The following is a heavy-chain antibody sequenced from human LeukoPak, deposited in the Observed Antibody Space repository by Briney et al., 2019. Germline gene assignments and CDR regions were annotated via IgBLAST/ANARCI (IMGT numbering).Heavy chain of an antibody. Sequence: PSETLSLTCAAYGGSFSGYYWSWIRQPPGKGLEWIGEINHSGSTNYNPSLKSRVTISVDTSKNQFSLKLSSVTAADTAVYYCARGGSAYYYGSKWFDPWGQGTLVTVSS. V-gene: IGHV4-34*01. D-gene: IGHD3-10*01. CDR2: INHSGST. CDR3: ARGGSAYYYGSKWFDP. CDR1: GGSFSGYY. J-gene: IGHJ5*02.